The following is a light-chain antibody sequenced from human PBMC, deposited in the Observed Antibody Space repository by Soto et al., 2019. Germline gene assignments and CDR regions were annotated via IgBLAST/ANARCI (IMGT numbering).Light chain of an antibody. CDR1: QNINAY. CDR3: QQSYIIPRT. CDR2: AAS. V-gene: IGKV1-39*01. Sequence: EIQLTHSPSSLSASVGDGVTITCXSSQNINAYVNWYQQKSGKAPELLIYAASNLQSGVPPRFSGSGSGTEFALIITSLQPEDSATYYCQQSYIIPRTFGQGTKV. J-gene: IGKJ2*02.